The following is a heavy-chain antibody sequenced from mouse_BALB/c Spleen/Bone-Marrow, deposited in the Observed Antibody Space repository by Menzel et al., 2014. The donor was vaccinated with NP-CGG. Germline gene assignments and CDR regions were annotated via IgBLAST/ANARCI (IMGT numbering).Heavy chain of an antibody. CDR3: TRGRRDAMDY. CDR1: GYTFTSYY. CDR2: INPSNGGT. V-gene: IGHV1S16*01. Sequence: AELVKPGASVKLSCKASGYTFTSYYMYWVKQRPGQGLEWIGEINPSNGGTNFNEKFKSKATLTVDKSSSTAYMQLSSLTSEDSAVYYCTRGRRDAMDYWGQGTSVTVSS. J-gene: IGHJ4*01.